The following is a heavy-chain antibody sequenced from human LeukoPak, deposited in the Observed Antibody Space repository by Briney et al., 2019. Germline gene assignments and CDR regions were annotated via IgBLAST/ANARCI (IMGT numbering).Heavy chain of an antibody. D-gene: IGHD2-15*01. Sequence: ASVKVSFKASGGTFSSYAISWVRQAPGQGLEWMGRIIPILGIANYAQKFQGRVTITADKSTSTAYMELSSLRSEDTAVYYCAREEVPTATLDYWGQGTLVTVSS. CDR2: IIPILGIA. CDR3: AREEVPTATLDY. V-gene: IGHV1-69*04. J-gene: IGHJ4*02. CDR1: GGTFSSYA.